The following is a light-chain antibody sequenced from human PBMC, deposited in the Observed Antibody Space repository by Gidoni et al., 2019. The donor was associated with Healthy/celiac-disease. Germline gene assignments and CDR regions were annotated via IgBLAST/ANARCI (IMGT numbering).Light chain of an antibody. V-gene: IGLV2-8*01. CDR2: EVS. CDR1: SSDVGGYNY. CDR3: SSYAGSNNLV. J-gene: IGLJ2*01. Sequence: QSALTQPPSASGSPGQSVTTSCTGTSSDVGGYNYVPWYQPHPGKAPKLMIYEVSKRPSGVPARFSGSKSGNTASLTVSGLQAEDEADYYCSSYAGSNNLVFGGGTKLTVL.